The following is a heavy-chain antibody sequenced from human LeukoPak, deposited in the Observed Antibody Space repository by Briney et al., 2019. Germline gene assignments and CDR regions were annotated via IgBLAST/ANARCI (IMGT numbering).Heavy chain of an antibody. J-gene: IGHJ5*02. Sequence: SETLSLTCTVSGYSISSGYYWGWIRQPPGKGLEWIGSIYHSGSTYYNPSLKSRVTISVDTSKNQFSLKLSSVTAADTAVYYCARWKHSSGWHNWFDPWGQGTLVTVSS. D-gene: IGHD6-19*01. CDR3: ARWKHSSGWHNWFDP. CDR1: GYSISSGYY. V-gene: IGHV4-38-2*02. CDR2: IYHSGST.